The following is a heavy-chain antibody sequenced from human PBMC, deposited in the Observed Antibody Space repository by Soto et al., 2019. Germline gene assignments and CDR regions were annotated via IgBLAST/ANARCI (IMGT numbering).Heavy chain of an antibody. CDR1: GFTFSAYD. D-gene: IGHD2-8*02. J-gene: IGHJ5*02. CDR3: ARQASYWHGGGGWFDP. CDR2: IGTQHDT. Sequence: EVQLVESGGGLVQPGGSLRLSCAASGFTFSAYDMHWVRQPAGKGLEWVSTIGTQHDTYYPDSVKGRFTVSRENAKNSFDLQMTSLGTGDTAVYYCARQASYWHGGGGWFDPWGQGTLVTVSS. V-gene: IGHV3-13*01.